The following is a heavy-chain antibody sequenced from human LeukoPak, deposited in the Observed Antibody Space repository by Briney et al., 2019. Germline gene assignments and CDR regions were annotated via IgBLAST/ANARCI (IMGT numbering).Heavy chain of an antibody. D-gene: IGHD6-13*01. Sequence: ASVKLSCKASGYTFTRHGITWVRQAPGQGLEWMGWISAYNGNTNYAQKFQGRVTLPTDTSTSSAYMELRSLRSDDTAVYYCARGRIAPAGISYNCFDPWGQGNLVTVSP. V-gene: IGHV1-18*04. CDR3: ARGRIAPAGISYNCFDP. J-gene: IGHJ5*02. CDR1: GYTFTRHG. CDR2: ISAYNGNT.